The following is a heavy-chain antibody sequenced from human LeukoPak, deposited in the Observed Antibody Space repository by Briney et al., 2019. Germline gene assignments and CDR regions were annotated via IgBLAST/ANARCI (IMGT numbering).Heavy chain of an antibody. CDR3: ARSMVREVITQYYCDY. J-gene: IGHJ4*02. V-gene: IGHV3-30*04. CDR1: GFTFSSYA. Sequence: GGSLRLSCAASGFTFSSYAMHWVRQAPGKGLEWVAVISYDGSNKYYADSVKGRFTISRDNSKNTLYLQMNSLRAEDTAVYYCARSMVREVITQYYCDYWGQGTLVTVSS. CDR2: ISYDGSNK. D-gene: IGHD3-10*01.